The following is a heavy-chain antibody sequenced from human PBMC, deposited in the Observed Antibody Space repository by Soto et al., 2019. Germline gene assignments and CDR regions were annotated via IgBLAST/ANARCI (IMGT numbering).Heavy chain of an antibody. D-gene: IGHD6-19*01. CDR2: IANNGANT. Sequence: PGGSLRLSCAASGFTVSSNYMSWVRQATRKELEWVSGIANNGANTYYAESEKGRFTTSRDNSKNTLYLQMNSLRAEDTAVYYCAKYKGGWSYSDYWGHGTLVTVSS. J-gene: IGHJ4*01. CDR3: AKYKGGWSYSDY. V-gene: IGHV3-23*01. CDR1: GFTVSSNY.